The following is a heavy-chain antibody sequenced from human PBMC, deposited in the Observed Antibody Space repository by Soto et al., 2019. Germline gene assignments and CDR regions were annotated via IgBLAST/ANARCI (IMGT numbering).Heavy chain of an antibody. Sequence: QVQLVESGGGVVQPGRSLRLSCAASGFTFSSYGMHWVRQAPGKGLEWVAVVWYDGSNKYYADSVKGRFTISRDNSKNTLYLQMNSLRAEDTAVYYCARDSEYPDYWGQGTLVTVSS. CDR1: GFTFSSYG. CDR3: ARDSEYPDY. CDR2: VWYDGSNK. J-gene: IGHJ4*02. V-gene: IGHV3-33*01. D-gene: IGHD3-10*01.